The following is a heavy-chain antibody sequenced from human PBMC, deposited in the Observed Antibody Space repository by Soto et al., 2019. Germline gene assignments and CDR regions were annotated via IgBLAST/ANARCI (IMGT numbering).Heavy chain of an antibody. J-gene: IGHJ4*02. Sequence: EVQLVVSGGGLVQPGGSLRLSCAASGFTVSSNFMSWVRQAPGKGLEWVSIIYSDGSTYYADSVKGRFTNTRDNPKNTLYLQMNSLRAADTAVYYCASRRNPYGAYDYWGQGTLVTVSS. CDR3: ASRRNPYGAYDY. V-gene: IGHV3-66*01. CDR2: IYSDGST. CDR1: GFTVSSNF. D-gene: IGHD4-17*01.